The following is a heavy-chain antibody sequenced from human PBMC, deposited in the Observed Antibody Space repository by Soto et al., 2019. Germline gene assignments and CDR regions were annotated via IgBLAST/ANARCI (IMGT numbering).Heavy chain of an antibody. J-gene: IGHJ2*01. CDR1: GGTFSTYA. Sequence: QVQMVQSGAEVKKPGSSVKVSCTASGGTFSTYAISWVRQAPGQGLECMGGIIPCFVTANYAQKLQGRVTITADESTRTAYLELSSLRSEDTAVYYCAARRGYWYFDLWGRGTLVTVSS. V-gene: IGHV1-69*19. D-gene: IGHD3-10*01. CDR3: AARRGYWYFDL. CDR2: IIPCFVTA.